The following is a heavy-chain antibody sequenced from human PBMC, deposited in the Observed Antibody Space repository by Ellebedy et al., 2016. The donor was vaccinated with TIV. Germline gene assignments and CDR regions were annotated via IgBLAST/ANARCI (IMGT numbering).Heavy chain of an antibody. J-gene: IGHJ4*02. D-gene: IGHD2-2*01. CDR2: IIPLYGAA. Sequence: ASVKVSXKSSGGTFSSHAFTWVLLAPGQGLEWVGGIIPLYGAAHYAQNFNGRVTITADESTSTLYMELSSLTSDDTAVYYCARGSSNWLPRDWGQGTLVTVSS. CDR3: ARGSSNWLPRD. V-gene: IGHV1-69*13. CDR1: GGTFSSHA.